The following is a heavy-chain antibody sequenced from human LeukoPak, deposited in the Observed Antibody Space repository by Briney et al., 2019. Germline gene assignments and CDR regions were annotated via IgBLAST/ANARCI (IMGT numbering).Heavy chain of an antibody. CDR3: ASTTIFGLVVSDYSMDV. D-gene: IGHD3-3*01. J-gene: IGHJ6*03. CDR1: GYTLTGYY. CDR2: INPNSGGT. V-gene: IGHV1-2*02. Sequence: GASVKVSCKASGYTLTGYYMHWVRQAPGQGLEWMGCINPNSGGTNYAQKFQGRVTMTRDTSISTVYMELSSLRSDDTAVYYCASTTIFGLVVSDYSMDVWGKGTTVTVSS.